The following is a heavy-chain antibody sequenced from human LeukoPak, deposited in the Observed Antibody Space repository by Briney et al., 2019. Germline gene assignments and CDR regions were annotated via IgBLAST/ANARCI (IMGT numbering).Heavy chain of an antibody. J-gene: IGHJ4*02. CDR3: ARADSNYHLDY. V-gene: IGHV4-34*01. D-gene: IGHD4-11*01. CDR1: GFTFSDYY. CDR2: INHSGST. Sequence: GSLRLSCAASGFTFSDYYMSWIRQPPGKGLEWIGEINHSGSTNYNPSLKSRVTISVDTSKNQFSLKLSSVTAADTAVYYCARADSNYHLDYWGQGTLVTVSS.